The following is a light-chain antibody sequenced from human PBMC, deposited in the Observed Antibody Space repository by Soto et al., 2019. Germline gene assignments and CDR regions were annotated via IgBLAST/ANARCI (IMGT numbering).Light chain of an antibody. CDR1: QGISSA. CDR2: DAS. CDR3: QQFNSYPF. V-gene: IGKV1-13*02. Sequence: AIQLTQSPSSLSASVGDRVTITCRASQGISSALAWYQQQPGKAPKLLIYDASSLESGVPSRFSGSGSGTHFTLTFSSLQPEDFATYYCQQFNSYPFFGQGTRLEIK. J-gene: IGKJ5*01.